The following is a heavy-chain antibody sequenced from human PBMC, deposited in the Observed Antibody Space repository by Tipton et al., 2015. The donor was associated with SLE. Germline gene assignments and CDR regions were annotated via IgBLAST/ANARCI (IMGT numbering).Heavy chain of an antibody. CDR1: GFTFSSYG. V-gene: IGHV3-33*06. D-gene: IGHD3/OR15-3a*01. CDR3: AKGLGDY. CDR2: IWYDGSNK. J-gene: IGHJ4*02. Sequence: SLRLSCAASGFTFSSYGMHWVRQAQGKGLKWVAVIWYDGSNKYYADSVKGRFTISRDNSKNTLDLPMNSLRAEDTAVYYCAKGLGDYWGQGTLVTVSS.